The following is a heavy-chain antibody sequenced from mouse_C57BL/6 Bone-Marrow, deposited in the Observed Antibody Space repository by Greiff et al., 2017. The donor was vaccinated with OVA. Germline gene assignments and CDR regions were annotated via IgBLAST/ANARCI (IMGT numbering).Heavy chain of an antibody. J-gene: IGHJ4*01. CDR2: IYPSDSET. V-gene: IGHV1-61*01. D-gene: IGHD1-1*01. Sequence: QVQLQQPGAELVRPGSSVKLSCKASGYTFTSYWMDWVKQRPGQGLEWIGNIYPSDSETHYNQKFKDKATLTVDKSSSTAYMQLSSLTSEYSAVYYCARYYGSRGYAMDYWGQGTSVTVSS. CDR1: GYTFTSYW. CDR3: ARYYGSRGYAMDY.